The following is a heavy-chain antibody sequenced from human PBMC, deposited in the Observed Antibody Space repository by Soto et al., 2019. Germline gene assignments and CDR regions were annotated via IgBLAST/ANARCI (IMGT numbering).Heavy chain of an antibody. J-gene: IGHJ4*02. Sequence: VSCKASGYTFTSYGISWVRQAPGQGLEWMRWISAYNGNTNYAQKLQGRVTMTTDTSTSTAYMELRSLRSDDTAVYYCARDTFLQNLDYWGQGTLVTVSS. V-gene: IGHV1-18*04. D-gene: IGHD3-3*02. CDR2: ISAYNGNT. CDR3: ARDTFLQNLDY. CDR1: GYTFTSYG.